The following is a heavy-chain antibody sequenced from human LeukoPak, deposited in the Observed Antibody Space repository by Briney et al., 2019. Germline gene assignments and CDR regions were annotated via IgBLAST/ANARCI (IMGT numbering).Heavy chain of an antibody. CDR1: GFTVSSYY. D-gene: IGHD4-17*01. V-gene: IGHV3-53*01. J-gene: IGHJ4*02. CDR3: ARARPQTTEYDY. Sequence: GGSLRLSCAASGFTVSSYYMSWVRQAPGKGLEWVSVIYSDDRTYYADSVEGRFTIFRDNSENTVYLQMNSLRAEDTAVYYCARARPQTTEYDYWGQGTLVTVSS. CDR2: IYSDDRT.